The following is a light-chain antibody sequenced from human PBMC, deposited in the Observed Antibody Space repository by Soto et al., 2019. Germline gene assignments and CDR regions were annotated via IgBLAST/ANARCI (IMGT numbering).Light chain of an antibody. J-gene: IGKJ2*01. Sequence: DIQMTQSPSTLSASVGDRVTITFRASQSISSWLAWYQQKPGKAPKLLIYTASSLESGVPSRFGGSGSGTVFTLTISSLQPADFETYACQQYNSLYSFGQAIKLDIK. CDR2: TAS. CDR3: QQYNSLYS. CDR1: QSISSW. V-gene: IGKV1-5*03.